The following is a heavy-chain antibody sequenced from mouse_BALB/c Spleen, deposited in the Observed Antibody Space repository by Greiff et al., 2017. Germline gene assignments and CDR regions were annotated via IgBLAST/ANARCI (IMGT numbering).Heavy chain of an antibody. CDR3: TRGGKVGGYLDY. D-gene: IGHD1-1*01. Sequence: LQHPGSELVRPGASVKLSCKASGYKFTSYWMHWVKQRHGQGLEWIGNIYPGSGSTNYDEKFKSKGTLTVDTSSSTAYMHLSSLTSEDSAVYDCTRGGKVGGYLDYWGQGTTLTVSS. J-gene: IGHJ2*01. CDR1: GYKFTSYW. CDR2: IYPGSGST. V-gene: IGHV1S22*01.